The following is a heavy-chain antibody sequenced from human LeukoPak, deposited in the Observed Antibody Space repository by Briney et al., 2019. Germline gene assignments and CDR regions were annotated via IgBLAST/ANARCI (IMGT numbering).Heavy chain of an antibody. CDR1: GYTFTDYY. CDR2: INPNSGGT. Sequence: ALVKVSCKASGYTFTDYYMHWVRQAPGQGLEWMGWINPNSGGTNYTQKFQGRVTLTRDTSISSAYMELNRLRSDDTAVYYCARDHSGTYYIDALDIWGQGTMVTVSS. V-gene: IGHV1-2*02. CDR3: ARDHSGTYYIDALDI. D-gene: IGHD3-10*01. J-gene: IGHJ3*02.